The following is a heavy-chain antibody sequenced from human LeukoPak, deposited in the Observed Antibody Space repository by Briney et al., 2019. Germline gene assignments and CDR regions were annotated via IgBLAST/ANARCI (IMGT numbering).Heavy chain of an antibody. CDR2: IKSKTDGGTT. CDR3: TTSRSGWYYFDY. V-gene: IGHV3-15*01. D-gene: IGHD6-19*01. Sequence: GGSLRLSCAASGFTFSNAWMSWVRQAPGKGLERVGRIKSKTDGGTTDYAAPVKGRFTISRDDSKNTLYLQMNSLKTEDTAVYYCTTSRSGWYYFDYWGRGTLVTVSS. J-gene: IGHJ4*02. CDR1: GFTFSNAW.